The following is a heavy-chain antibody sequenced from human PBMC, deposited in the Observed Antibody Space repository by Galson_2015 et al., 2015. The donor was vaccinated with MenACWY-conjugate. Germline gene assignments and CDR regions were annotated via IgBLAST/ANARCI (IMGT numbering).Heavy chain of an antibody. V-gene: IGHV3-7*03. CDR1: GFIFINYW. Sequence: SLRLSCAGSGFIFINYWINWVRQAPGKGLEWVANIKPDGSEKYYADSVKGRFTIFRDNAKKSLDLQMSNLRADDTAIYYCVAGGGYWGQGTLVTVSS. CDR2: IKPDGSEK. J-gene: IGHJ4*02. CDR3: VAGGGY.